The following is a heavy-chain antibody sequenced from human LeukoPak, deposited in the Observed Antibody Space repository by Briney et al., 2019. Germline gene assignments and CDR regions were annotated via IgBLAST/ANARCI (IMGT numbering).Heavy chain of an antibody. CDR3: ARDCSGSYDY. Sequence: GGSLRLSCAASGFTVSSNYMSWVRQAPGKGLAWVSVIYSGCSTYYADSVKGRFTISRDNSENTMYLQMNSLRAEDTAVYYCARDCSGSYDYWGQGTLVTVSS. V-gene: IGHV3-53*01. J-gene: IGHJ4*02. D-gene: IGHD1-26*01. CDR1: GFTVSSNY. CDR2: IYSGCST.